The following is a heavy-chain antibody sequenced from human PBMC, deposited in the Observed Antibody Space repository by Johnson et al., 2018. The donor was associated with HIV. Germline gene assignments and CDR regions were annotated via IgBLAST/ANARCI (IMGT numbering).Heavy chain of an antibody. CDR2: IYSRGSII. CDR3: ARSRDCSGGRCPDGFDI. Sequence: QVQLVESGGGLVKPGGSLRLSCVASGFTFSDYYMTWIRQAPGKGLEWVSSIYSRGSIIYSADSVQGRFTISRDNAKNSLYLQMNSLRAEDAAVYYCARSRDCSGGRCPDGFDIWGQGTKVIVSS. CDR1: GFTFSDYY. V-gene: IGHV3-11*04. J-gene: IGHJ3*02. D-gene: IGHD2-15*01.